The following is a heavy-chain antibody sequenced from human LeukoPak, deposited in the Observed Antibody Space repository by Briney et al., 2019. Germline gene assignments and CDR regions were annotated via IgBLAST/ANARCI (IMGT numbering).Heavy chain of an antibody. J-gene: IGHJ4*02. Sequence: GGSLRLSCAASGFTFDDYGMSWVRQAPGKGLEWVSGINWNGGSTGYADSVKGRFTISRDNAKNSLYLQMNSLRAEDTAVYYCARDRVAAAGTEHDYWGQGTLVTVSS. CDR3: ARDRVAAAGTEHDY. CDR2: INWNGGST. V-gene: IGHV3-20*04. D-gene: IGHD6-13*01. CDR1: GFTFDDYG.